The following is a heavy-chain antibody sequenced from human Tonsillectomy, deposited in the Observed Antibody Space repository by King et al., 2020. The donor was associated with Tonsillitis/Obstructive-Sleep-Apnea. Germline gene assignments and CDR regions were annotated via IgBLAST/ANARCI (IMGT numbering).Heavy chain of an antibody. CDR3: ATFYGDYD. V-gene: IGHV4-34*01. J-gene: IGHJ4*01. CDR2: INHSGST. Sequence: VQLQQWGAGLLKPSETLSLTCAVYGGSFSGYYWSWIRQPPGKGLEWIGEINHSGSTSYNPSLKSRVTISVDTSKNQFSLKLSSVTAADTAVYYCATFYGDYDWGHGTLVTVSS. D-gene: IGHD4-17*01. CDR1: GGSFSGYY.